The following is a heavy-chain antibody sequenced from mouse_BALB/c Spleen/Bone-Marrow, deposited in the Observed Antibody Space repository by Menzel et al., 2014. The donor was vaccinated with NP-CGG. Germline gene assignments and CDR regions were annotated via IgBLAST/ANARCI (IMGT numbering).Heavy chain of an antibody. CDR1: GFTFSSFG. V-gene: IGHV5-17*02. Sequence: EVQGVESGGGLVQPGGSRKLSCAASGFTFSSFGMHWVRQAPEKGLEWVAYISSDSSTVYYADKVMGRFTISRDNPKNTLFLQMTSLRSEDTAMYYCARSGSSSGYFDYWGQGTTLTVSS. D-gene: IGHD1-1*01. CDR2: ISSDSSTV. CDR3: ARSGSSSGYFDY. J-gene: IGHJ2*01.